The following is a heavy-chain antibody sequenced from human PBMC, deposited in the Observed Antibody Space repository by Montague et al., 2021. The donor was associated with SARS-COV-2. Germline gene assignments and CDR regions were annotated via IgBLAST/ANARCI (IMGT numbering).Heavy chain of an antibody. D-gene: IGHD4-17*01. CDR3: VHSYADYLFDY. V-gene: IGHV2-5*02. Sequence: PALVKPTQTLTLTCSSSGFSLRTSGVGVGRIRQPPGKALEWLAVIYWDDDKRYSPSLKSRLTITKDTSKNQVVLTMTNMDPVDTATYYCVHSYADYLFDYWGQGTLVSVSS. CDR2: IYWDDDK. CDR1: GFSLRTSGVG. J-gene: IGHJ4*02.